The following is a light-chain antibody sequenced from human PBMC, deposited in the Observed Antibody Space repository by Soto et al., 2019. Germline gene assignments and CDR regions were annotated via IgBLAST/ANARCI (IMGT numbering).Light chain of an antibody. CDR3: QQYGRSRT. CDR1: RRVSSSC. J-gene: IGKJ1*01. CDR2: HAA. Sequence: IELTHSPSTLSFPPGDRATLSCRAIRRVSSSCLAWYQQKLGHAPTLLMYHAARRVSGIPDRFSGSGSGTEFTLTISRLEPEDFVVYYCQQYGRSRTFGQGTKVDIK. V-gene: IGKV3-20*01.